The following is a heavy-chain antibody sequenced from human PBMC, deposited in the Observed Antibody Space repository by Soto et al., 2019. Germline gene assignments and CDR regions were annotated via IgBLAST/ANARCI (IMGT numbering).Heavy chain of an antibody. V-gene: IGHV3-7*01. D-gene: IGHD3-3*01. CDR3: ARVVGFWSGYGYYYGMDV. J-gene: IGHJ6*02. CDR1: GFTFSSYW. Sequence: GSLRLSCAASGFTFSSYWMSWVRQAPGKGLEWVANIKQDGSEKYYVDSVKGRFTISRDNAKNSLYLQMNSLRAEDTAVYYCARVVGFWSGYGYYYGMDVWGQGTTVTVSS. CDR2: IKQDGSEK.